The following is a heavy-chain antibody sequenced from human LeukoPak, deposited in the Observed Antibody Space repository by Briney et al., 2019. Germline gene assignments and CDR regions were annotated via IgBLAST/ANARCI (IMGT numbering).Heavy chain of an antibody. D-gene: IGHD3-9*01. CDR3: AKDVRTGYSFDI. J-gene: IGHJ3*02. V-gene: IGHV3-30*04. CDR2: ISYDGSNK. Sequence: GGSLRLSCAASGFTFSSYAMHWVRQAPGKGLEWVAVISYDGSNKYYADSVKGRFTISRDNSRDTVSMQMDSLRAEDTAIYYCAKDVRTGYSFDIWGQGTMITVSS. CDR1: GFTFSSYA.